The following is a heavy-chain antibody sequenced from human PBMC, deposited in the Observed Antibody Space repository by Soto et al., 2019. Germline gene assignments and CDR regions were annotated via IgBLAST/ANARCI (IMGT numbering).Heavy chain of an antibody. V-gene: IGHV1-46*01. D-gene: IGHD3-3*01. CDR3: ARSGDFGVVQYYYGMDV. CDR1: GYTFTSYY. Sequence: EASVKVSCRASGYTFTSYYMHWVRQAPGQGLEWMGIINPSGGSTSYAQKFQGRVTMTRDTSTSTVYMELSSLRSEDTAVYYCARSGDFGVVQYYYGMDVWGQGTTVTVSS. CDR2: INPSGGST. J-gene: IGHJ6*02.